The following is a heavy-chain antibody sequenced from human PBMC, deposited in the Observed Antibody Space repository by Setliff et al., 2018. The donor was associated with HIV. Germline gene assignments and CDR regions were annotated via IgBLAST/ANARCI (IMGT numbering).Heavy chain of an antibody. CDR2: ISYSGTT. V-gene: IGHV4-59*08. CDR3: ARHAVPHYYDSSGPS. J-gene: IGHJ5*02. Sequence: SETLSLTCTVSGSSISSFYWSWIRQPPGKGLEWIGHISYSGTTNYNSSLRSRVTISVDTSKNQFSLKLNSVTAADTAVYYCARHAVPHYYDSSGPSWGPGTLVTVSS. CDR1: GSSISSFY. D-gene: IGHD3-22*01.